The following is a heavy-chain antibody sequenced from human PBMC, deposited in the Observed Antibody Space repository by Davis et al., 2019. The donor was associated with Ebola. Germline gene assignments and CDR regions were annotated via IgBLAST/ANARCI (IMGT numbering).Heavy chain of an antibody. CDR2: VNPSGDGA. V-gene: IGHV1-46*01. D-gene: IGHD7-27*01. CDR1: GYSPTNYY. J-gene: IGHJ4*02. Sequence: ASVKVSCKESGYSPTNYYMHWVRQAPGQGLEWMGLVNPSGDGASYAAKFQGRVTVTRDTAAGTVHMDLSSLTSDDTAVYYCAREATETGGLDYWGQGSLVTVSS. CDR3: AREATETGGLDY.